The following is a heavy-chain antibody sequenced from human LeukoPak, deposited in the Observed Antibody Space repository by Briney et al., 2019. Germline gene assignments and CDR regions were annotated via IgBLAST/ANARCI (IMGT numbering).Heavy chain of an antibody. D-gene: IGHD6-13*01. CDR3: ARAYSSSWYLDY. J-gene: IGHJ4*02. V-gene: IGHV1-69*13. Sequence: SVKVSCKASGGTFSSYAISWVRQAPGQGLEWMGGIIPIFGTANYAQKFQGRVTITADESTSTAYMELRSLRSDDTAVYYCARAYSSSWYLDYWGQGTLVTVSS. CDR1: GGTFSSYA. CDR2: IIPIFGTA.